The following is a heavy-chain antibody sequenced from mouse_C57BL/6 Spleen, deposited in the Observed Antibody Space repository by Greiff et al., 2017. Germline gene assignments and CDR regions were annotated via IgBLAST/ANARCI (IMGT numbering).Heavy chain of an antibody. D-gene: IGHD3-3*01. CDR3: ARWGPSFDY. Sequence: VQLQQPGAELVMPGASVKLSCKASGYTFTSYWMHWVKQRPGQGLEWIGEIDPSDSYTNYNQKFKGKSTLTVDKSSSTAYMQLSSLTSEDSAVYYCARWGPSFDYWGQGTTLTVSS. CDR2: IDPSDSYT. V-gene: IGHV1-69*01. CDR1: GYTFTSYW. J-gene: IGHJ2*01.